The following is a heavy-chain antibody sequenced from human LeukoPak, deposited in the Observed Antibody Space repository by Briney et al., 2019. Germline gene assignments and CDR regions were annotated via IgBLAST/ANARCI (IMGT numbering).Heavy chain of an antibody. D-gene: IGHD3-22*01. CDR3: ARDYYDSSGDAFDI. CDR2: IYYSGST. Sequence: PSETLSLTCTVSGGSISSYYWSWIRQPPGKGLEWIGYIYYSGSTNYNPSLKSRVTISVDTSKNQFSPKLSSVTAADTAVYYCARDYYDSSGDAFDIWGQGTMVTVSS. CDR1: GGSISSYY. J-gene: IGHJ3*02. V-gene: IGHV4-59*01.